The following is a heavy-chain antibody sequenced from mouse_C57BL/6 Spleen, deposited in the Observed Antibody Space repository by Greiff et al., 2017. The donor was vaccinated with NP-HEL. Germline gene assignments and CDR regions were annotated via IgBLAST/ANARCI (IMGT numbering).Heavy chain of an antibody. CDR2: IRNKANGYTT. V-gene: IGHV7-3*01. CDR3: ARYYYGSSYYTMDY. D-gene: IGHD1-1*01. J-gene: IGHJ4*01. CDR1: GFTFTDYY. Sequence: EVKVEESGGGLVQPGGSLSLSCAASGFTFTDYYMNWVRQPPGKALEWLGFIRNKANGYTTEFSASVKGRFTISRDNSQSILYLQMNALRAEDSATYYCARYYYGSSYYTMDYWGQGTSVTVSS.